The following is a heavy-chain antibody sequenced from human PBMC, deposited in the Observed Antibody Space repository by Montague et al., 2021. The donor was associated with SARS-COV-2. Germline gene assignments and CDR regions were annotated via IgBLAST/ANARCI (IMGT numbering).Heavy chain of an antibody. D-gene: IGHD3-22*01. Sequence: SETRSLTCAVYGGSFSDYYWSWIRQPPGKGLEWIGEINHRGTSKYNTSHKSRVSISLDTSKNQFSLYLSSVTAADTAVYYCARGRQHFNMIVVVMTGGEYYFDYWGQGTLVTVSS. CDR1: GGSFSDYY. CDR3: ARGRQHFNMIVVVMTGGEYYFDY. CDR2: INHRGTS. J-gene: IGHJ4*02. V-gene: IGHV4-34*01.